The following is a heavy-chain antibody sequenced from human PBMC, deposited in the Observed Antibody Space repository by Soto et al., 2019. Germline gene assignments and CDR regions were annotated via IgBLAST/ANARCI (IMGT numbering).Heavy chain of an antibody. CDR3: ARGGWKLFDY. D-gene: IGHD6-19*01. J-gene: IGHJ4*02. CDR1: GASIYNGGYF. CDR2: IYYSGST. Sequence: PSETLSLTCSVSGASIYNGGYFWSWIRQSPGKGLEWIGYIYYSGSTYYNPSLKSRVTISVDTSKNQLSLKLSSVTAADTAVYYCARGGWKLFDYWGQGTLVTVSS. V-gene: IGHV4-31*03.